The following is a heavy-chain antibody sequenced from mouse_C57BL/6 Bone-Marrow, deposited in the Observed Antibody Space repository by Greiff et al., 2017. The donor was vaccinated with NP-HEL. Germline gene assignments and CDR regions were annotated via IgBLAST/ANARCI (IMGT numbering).Heavy chain of an antibody. D-gene: IGHD2-3*01. CDR3: ARHEFVDGYGYFDV. CDR2: ISSGGSYT. J-gene: IGHJ1*03. CDR1: GFTFSSYG. Sequence: EVKVVESGGDLVKPGGSLKLSCAASGFTFSSYGMSWVRQTPDKRLEWVATISSGGSYTYYPDSVKGRFTISRDNAKNTLYLQMSSLKSEDTAMYYCARHEFVDGYGYFDVWGTGTTVTVSS. V-gene: IGHV5-6*01.